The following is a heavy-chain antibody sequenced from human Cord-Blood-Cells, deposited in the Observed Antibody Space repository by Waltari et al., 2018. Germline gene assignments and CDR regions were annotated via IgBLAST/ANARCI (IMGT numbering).Heavy chain of an antibody. J-gene: IGHJ4*02. Sequence: QVQLQQWGAGLLKPSETLSLTCAVYGGSFSGYYWSWIRQPPGKGLGWIGEINHSGSTNYNPSLKSRVTISVDTSKNQFSLKLSSVTAADTAVYYCARIRIAARPDIDYWGQGTLVTVSS. CDR3: ARIRIAARPDIDY. D-gene: IGHD6-6*01. CDR1: GGSFSGYY. CDR2: INHSGST. V-gene: IGHV4-34*01.